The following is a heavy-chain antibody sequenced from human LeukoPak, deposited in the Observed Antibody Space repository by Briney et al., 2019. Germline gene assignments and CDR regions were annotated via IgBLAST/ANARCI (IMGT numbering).Heavy chain of an antibody. J-gene: IGHJ3*02. CDR2: IRYDGSNK. CDR3: AKDRGYVMIVVVNDAFDI. CDR1: GLTFSDYG. D-gene: IGHD3-22*01. Sequence: GGSLRLSCAASGLTFSDYGMHWVRQAPGKGLEWVAFIRYDGSNKYYADSVKGRFTISRDNSKNTLYLQMNSLRAEDTAVYYCAKDRGYVMIVVVNDAFDIWGQGTMVTVSS. V-gene: IGHV3-30*02.